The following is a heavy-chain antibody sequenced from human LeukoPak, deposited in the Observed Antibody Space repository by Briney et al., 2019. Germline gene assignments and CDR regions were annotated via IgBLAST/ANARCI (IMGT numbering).Heavy chain of an antibody. J-gene: IGHJ4*02. CDR2: IYSGGST. D-gene: IGHD2-15*01. Sequence: PGGSLRLSCAASGFTVSSNYMSWVRQAPGKGLEWVSVIYSGGSTYYADSVKGRFTISRDNSKNTLYLQMSSLRAEDTAVYYCARDSRRILPSDWGQGTLVTVSS. CDR1: GFTVSSNY. CDR3: ARDSRRILPSD. V-gene: IGHV3-66*01.